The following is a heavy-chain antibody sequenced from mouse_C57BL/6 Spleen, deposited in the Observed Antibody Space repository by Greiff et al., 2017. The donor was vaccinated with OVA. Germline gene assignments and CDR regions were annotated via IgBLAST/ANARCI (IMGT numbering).Heavy chain of an antibody. D-gene: IGHD1-1*01. J-gene: IGHJ3*01. CDR1: GYTFTSYW. Sequence: QVQLQQPGAELVKPGASVKLSCKASGYTFTSYWMQWVKQRPGQGLEWIGEIDPSDSYTNYNQKFKGKATLTVDTSSSTAYMQRSSLTSADSAVDYCERPTGVARGFAYWGQGTLVTVSA. V-gene: IGHV1-50*01. CDR3: ERPTGVARGFAY. CDR2: IDPSDSYT.